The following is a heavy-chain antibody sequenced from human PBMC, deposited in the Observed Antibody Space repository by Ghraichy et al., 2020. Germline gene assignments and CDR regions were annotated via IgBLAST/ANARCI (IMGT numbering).Heavy chain of an antibody. J-gene: IGHJ4*02. V-gene: IGHV4-34*01. Sequence: SETLSLTCAVYGGSFSGYYWSWIRQPPGKRLEWIGEINHSGSTNYNPSLKSRVTISVDTSKNQFSLKLSSVTAADTAVYYCARGRSVEDIVVVPAAISPLYCWGQGTLVTVSS. CDR3: ARGRSVEDIVVVPAAISPLYC. CDR2: INHSGST. D-gene: IGHD2-2*02. CDR1: GGSFSGYY.